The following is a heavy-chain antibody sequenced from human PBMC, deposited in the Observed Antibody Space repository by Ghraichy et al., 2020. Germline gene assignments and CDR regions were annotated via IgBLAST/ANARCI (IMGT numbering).Heavy chain of an antibody. D-gene: IGHD3-10*01. Sequence: SETLSLTCAVYGGSFSGYYWSWIRQPPGKGLEWIGEINHSGSTNYNPSLKSRVTISVDTSKNQFSLKLSSVTAADTAVYYCARGRQLLWFGELLSPRFPYYYGMDVWGQGTTVTVSS. J-gene: IGHJ6*02. CDR2: INHSGST. CDR3: ARGRQLLWFGELLSPRFPYYYGMDV. CDR1: GGSFSGYY. V-gene: IGHV4-34*01.